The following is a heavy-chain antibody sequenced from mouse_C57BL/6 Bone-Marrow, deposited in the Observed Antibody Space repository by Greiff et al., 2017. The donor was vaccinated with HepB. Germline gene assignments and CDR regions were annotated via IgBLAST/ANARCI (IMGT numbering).Heavy chain of an antibody. D-gene: IGHD1-1*01. CDR2: ISNLAYSI. J-gene: IGHJ1*03. CDR3: ARQGLRYNFDV. V-gene: IGHV5-15*01. CDR1: GFTFSDYG. Sequence: EVHLVESGGGLVQPGGSLKLSCAASGFTFSDYGMAWVRQAPRKGPEWVAFISNLAYSIYYADTVTGRFTISRENAKNTLYLEMSSLRSEDTAMYYCARQGLRYNFDVWGTGTTVTVSS.